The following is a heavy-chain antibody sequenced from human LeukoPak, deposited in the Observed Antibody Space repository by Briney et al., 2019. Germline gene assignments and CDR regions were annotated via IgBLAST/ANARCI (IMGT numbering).Heavy chain of an antibody. CDR3: AGENGDRVFDY. D-gene: IGHD4-17*01. J-gene: IGHJ4*02. CDR1: GGSISSGSYY. CDR2: IYYSGST. V-gene: IGHV4-61*01. Sequence: PSETLSLTCTVSGGSISSGSYYWSWIRQPPGKGLEWIGYIYYSGSTNYNPSLKSRVTISVDTSKNQFSLKLSSVTAADTAVYYCAGENGDRVFDYWGQGTLVTVSS.